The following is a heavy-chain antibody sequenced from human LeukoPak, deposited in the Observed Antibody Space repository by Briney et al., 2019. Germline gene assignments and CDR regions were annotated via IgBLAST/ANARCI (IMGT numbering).Heavy chain of an antibody. CDR2: ISGSGSST. J-gene: IGHJ4*02. V-gene: IGHV3-23*01. CDR3: AKDSGDLSSSWFFDY. CDR1: GFTFSSYA. Sequence: GGSLRLSCAASGFTFSSYAMSWVRQAPGKGLEWVSAISGSGSSTYYADSVKGRFTISRDNSKNTLYLQMNSLRAEDTAVYYCAKDSGDLSSSWFFDYWGQGTLVTVSS. D-gene: IGHD6-13*01.